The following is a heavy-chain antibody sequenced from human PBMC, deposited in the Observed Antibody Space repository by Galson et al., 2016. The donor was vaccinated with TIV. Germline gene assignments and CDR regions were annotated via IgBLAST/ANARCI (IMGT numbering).Heavy chain of an antibody. CDR3: AKEENSGYYPNDAFDF. V-gene: IGHV3-30*18. J-gene: IGHJ3*01. Sequence: SLRLSCAASGFTFSSYNMHWVRQAPGKGLEWVAAIAYDGSYKHYAGSVKGRFTVSRDNSKTTLDLQMNSLGAEDTALYYCAKEENSGYYPNDAFDFWGQGTMVTVS. CDR1: GFTFSSYN. CDR2: IAYDGSYK. D-gene: IGHD3-3*01.